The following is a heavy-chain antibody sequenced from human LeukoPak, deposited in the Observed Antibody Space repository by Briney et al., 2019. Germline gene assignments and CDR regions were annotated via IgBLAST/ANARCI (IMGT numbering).Heavy chain of an antibody. V-gene: IGHV3-72*01. D-gene: IGHD1-26*01. CDR2: TRNKANSYIT. CDR3: ASIRGTFGY. CDR1: GFTFSDHF. J-gene: IGHJ4*02. Sequence: GGSLRLSCAASGFTFSDHFLDWFRQAPGKGLEWVGRTRNKANSYITEYAASVKGRFTISRDDSKNSLYLQMSSLKKDDTAMYYCASIRGTFGYWGQGTLVTVSS.